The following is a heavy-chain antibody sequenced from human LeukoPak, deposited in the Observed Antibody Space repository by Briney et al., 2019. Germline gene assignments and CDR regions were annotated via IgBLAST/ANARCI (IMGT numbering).Heavy chain of an antibody. CDR1: GYSFTSYW. D-gene: IGHD4-17*01. CDR3: ARLPDYGDYEGWFDP. Sequence: GESLKISCKGSGYSFTSYWIGWVRQMPGKGLEWMGIIYPGDSDTRYSPSFQGQVTISADKSISTAYLQWSGLKASDTAMYYCARLPDYGDYEGWFDPWGQGTLVTVSS. V-gene: IGHV5-51*01. CDR2: IYPGDSDT. J-gene: IGHJ5*02.